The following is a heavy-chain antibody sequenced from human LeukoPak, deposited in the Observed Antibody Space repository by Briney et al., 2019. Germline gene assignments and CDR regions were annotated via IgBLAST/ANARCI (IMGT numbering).Heavy chain of an antibody. D-gene: IGHD3-22*01. V-gene: IGHV4-34*01. CDR2: INHSGST. CDR3: ARDHYDTSGLSYYYYMDV. J-gene: IGHJ6*03. Sequence: SETLSLTCAVYGGSFSDYYWSWIRQPPGKGLEWIGEINHSGSTNYNPFLKSRVTISVDTSKNQFSLKLNSVTAADTAVYYCARDHYDTSGLSYYYYMDVWGKGTTVTISS. CDR1: GGSFSDYY.